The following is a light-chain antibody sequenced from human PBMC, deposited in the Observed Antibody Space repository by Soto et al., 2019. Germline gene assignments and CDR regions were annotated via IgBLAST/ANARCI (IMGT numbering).Light chain of an antibody. J-gene: IGLJ1*01. CDR2: EVS. CDR1: SSDVGGYDY. CDR3: SSYPSSSTLV. V-gene: IGLV2-14*01. Sequence: QSALTQPASVSGSPGQSITISCTGTSSDVGGYDYVSWYQQEPGRAPKLMIYEVSNRPSGVSNRFSGSKSGNTASLTISGLQAEDEADYYCSSYPSSSTLVFGTGTKLTVL.